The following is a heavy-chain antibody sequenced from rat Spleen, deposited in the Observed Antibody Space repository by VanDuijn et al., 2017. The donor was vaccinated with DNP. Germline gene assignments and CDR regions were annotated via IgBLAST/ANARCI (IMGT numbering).Heavy chain of an antibody. J-gene: IGHJ2*01. V-gene: IGHV5-22*01. CDR3: ARHVLPLRVWDY. D-gene: IGHD1-4*01. CDR2: IRFDGAIT. Sequence: EVQLVESGGGVVQPGGSLKLSCAASGFTFSDYYMAWVRQAPTKGLEWVAYIRFDGAITYYGDSVKGRFTISRDNAKSSLYLQVNSLRSEDMATYYCARHVLPLRVWDYWGQGVMVTVSS. CDR1: GFTFSDYY.